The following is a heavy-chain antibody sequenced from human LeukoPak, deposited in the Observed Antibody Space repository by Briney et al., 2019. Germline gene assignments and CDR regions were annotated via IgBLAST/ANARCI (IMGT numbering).Heavy chain of an antibody. D-gene: IGHD3-10*01. CDR2: IYYRGGT. Sequence: SETLSLTCNVSGASITDAYWSWLRQPPGKGLEWIGYIYYRGGTNYNPSLKSRVAISLDTSKNQFALSLSSVTAADTAIYYCAKSDYYGASDYWGQGTLVTVSS. CDR1: GASITDAY. V-gene: IGHV4-59*03. J-gene: IGHJ4*02. CDR3: AKSDYYGASDY.